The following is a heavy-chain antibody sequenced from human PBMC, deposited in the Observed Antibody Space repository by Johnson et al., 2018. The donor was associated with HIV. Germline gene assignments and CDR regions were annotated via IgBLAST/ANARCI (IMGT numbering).Heavy chain of an antibody. CDR3: ARGWGGQQPI. J-gene: IGHJ3*02. CDR1: GFTVSSNY. Sequence: VQLVESGGGVAQPGTSLRLSCAASGFTVSSNYMSWIRQAPGKGLEWVSVIYSGGSTYYADSVKGRFIISRDNSKNTLYLQMNSLRAEDTAVYYCARGWGGQQPIWGQGTMVTVSS. CDR2: IYSGGST. V-gene: IGHV3-53*01. D-gene: IGHD3-16*01.